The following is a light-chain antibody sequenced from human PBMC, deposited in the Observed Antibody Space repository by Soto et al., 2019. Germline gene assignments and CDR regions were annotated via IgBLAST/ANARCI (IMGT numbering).Light chain of an antibody. Sequence: QSVLTQPPSVSGAPGQRVTTSCTGSSSNIGAGYDVHWYQQLPGTAPNLLIYGNSNRPSGVPARCSGSKSGSSASLAITGLQAEDEADYYCQSYDSSLSGYDVFGTGTKV. CDR3: QSYDSSLSGYDV. CDR1: SSNIGAGYD. J-gene: IGLJ1*01. CDR2: GNS. V-gene: IGLV1-40*01.